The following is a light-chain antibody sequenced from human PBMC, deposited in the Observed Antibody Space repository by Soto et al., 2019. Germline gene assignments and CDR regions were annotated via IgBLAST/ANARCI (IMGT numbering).Light chain of an antibody. J-gene: IGKJ1*01. V-gene: IGKV1-5*03. CDR2: KAS. CDR1: QSISTY. Sequence: EIQVTQSPSSLSASVGDRVTITCRASQSISTYLHWYQQKPGKAPKLLIYKASTLKSGVPSRFSGSGSGTEFTLTISSLQPDDCATYDCQHYNSYSEAFGQGSKVDI. CDR3: QHYNSYSEA.